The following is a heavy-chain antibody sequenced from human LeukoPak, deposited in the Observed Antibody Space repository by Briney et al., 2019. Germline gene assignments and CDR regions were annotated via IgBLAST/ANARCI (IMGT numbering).Heavy chain of an antibody. Sequence: PGGSLRLSCAASGFTFSSYWMHWVRQAPGKGLVWLSRVNGDGNITTYADSVRGRFTISRDNAKNTLCLQMNSLRAEDTAVYYCARRGLVPAFDIWGQGTMVSVTS. CDR3: ARRGLVPAFDI. D-gene: IGHD3-10*02. CDR2: VNGDGNIT. CDR1: GFTFSSYW. J-gene: IGHJ3*02. V-gene: IGHV3-74*01.